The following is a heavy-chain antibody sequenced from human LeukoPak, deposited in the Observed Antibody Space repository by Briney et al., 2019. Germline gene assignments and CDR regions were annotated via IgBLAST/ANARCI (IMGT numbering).Heavy chain of an antibody. D-gene: IGHD6-19*01. CDR1: GGSLSGYY. Sequence: SETLSLTCTVSGGSLSGYYWSWIRQPPGKGPEWIGYIYYSGSTNYNPSLKSRVTISVDTSKNQFSLKMNSVTAADTAVYYCARLASSGWSHCDYWGQGTLVTVSS. CDR3: ARLASSGWSHCDY. CDR2: IYYSGST. J-gene: IGHJ4*02. V-gene: IGHV4-59*08.